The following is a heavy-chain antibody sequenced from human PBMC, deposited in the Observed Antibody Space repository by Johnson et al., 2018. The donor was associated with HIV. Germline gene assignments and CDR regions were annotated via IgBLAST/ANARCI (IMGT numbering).Heavy chain of an antibody. D-gene: IGHD5-24*01. CDR1: GFTLSSYG. J-gene: IGHJ3*02. CDR2: IWYDGSNK. CDR3: AKDHPQMATIVGAFDI. V-gene: IGHV3-33*06. Sequence: VQLVESGGGVVQPGRSLRLSCAASGFTLSSYGMHWVRQAPGKGLEWVAVIWYDGSNKYYADSVKGRFTISRDNSKNTLYLQMNSLRAEDTAVYYCAKDHPQMATIVGAFDIWGQGTMVTVSS.